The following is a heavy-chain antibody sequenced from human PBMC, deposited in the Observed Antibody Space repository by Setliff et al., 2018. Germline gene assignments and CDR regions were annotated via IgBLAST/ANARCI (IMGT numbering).Heavy chain of an antibody. D-gene: IGHD3-3*01. V-gene: IGHV3-7*03. CDR2: IKEDGSEK. CDR3: ARAFYYDFWTFDY. Sequence: GGSLRLSCAASGFTFSSYSMNWVRQAPGKGLEWVANIKEDGSEKYYVDSVKGRFTISRDNSKNTLSLQMNSLRAEDTAVYYCARAFYYDFWTFDYWGQGTLVTVSS. J-gene: IGHJ4*02. CDR1: GFTFSSYS.